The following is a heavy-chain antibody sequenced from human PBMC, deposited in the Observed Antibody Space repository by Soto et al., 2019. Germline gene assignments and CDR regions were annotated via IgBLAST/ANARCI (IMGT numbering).Heavy chain of an antibody. CDR2: INPSGRTT. Sequence: QVQLVQSGAEVKKPGASVKVACKTSGFTFSKYYMHWVRQAPGQGLEWVGVINPSGRTTSYAQKFLGRVTVTRDASTTTVYMGLNSLRSGDTAVYYCARDLDVTTVTTSFYSWGQGTLVSVSS. D-gene: IGHD4-17*01. V-gene: IGHV1-46*01. J-gene: IGHJ4*02. CDR1: GFTFSKYY. CDR3: ARDLDVTTVTTSFYS.